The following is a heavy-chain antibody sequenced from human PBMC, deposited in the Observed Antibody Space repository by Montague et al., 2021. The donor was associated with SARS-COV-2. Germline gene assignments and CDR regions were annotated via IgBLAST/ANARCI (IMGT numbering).Heavy chain of an antibody. J-gene: IGHJ3*01. Sequence: SETLSLTCTVSGGSISTYYWNWIRRPPGKGLEWIAYIYCSGSTNYIPSLKSRATISLDTSKSQFSLKLNSVTAADTAVYFCARTWSDYGDYDAFDLWGQGTMVTVSS. V-gene: IGHV4-59*13. CDR3: ARTWSDYGDYDAFDL. D-gene: IGHD4-17*01. CDR1: GGSISTYY. CDR2: IYCSGST.